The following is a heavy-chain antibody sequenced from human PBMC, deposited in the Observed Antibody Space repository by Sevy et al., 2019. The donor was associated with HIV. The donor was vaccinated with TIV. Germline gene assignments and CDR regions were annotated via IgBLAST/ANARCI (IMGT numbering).Heavy chain of an antibody. D-gene: IGHD1-1*01. CDR2: IRYDGSNK. J-gene: IGHJ4*02. V-gene: IGHV3-30*02. CDR1: GFTFSSYG. Sequence: GGSLRLSCAASGFTFSSYGMHWVRQAPGKGLEWVAFIRYDGSNKYYADSVKGRFTISRDNSKNTLYLQMNSLRAEDTAVYYCAKRRELERRLDYFDYWGQGTLVTVS. CDR3: AKRRELERRLDYFDY.